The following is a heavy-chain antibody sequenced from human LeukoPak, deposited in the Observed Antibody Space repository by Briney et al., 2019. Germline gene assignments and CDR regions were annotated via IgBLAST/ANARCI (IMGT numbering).Heavy chain of an antibody. V-gene: IGHV1-18*01. CDR1: GYTFTSYG. CDR3: ARLVGWLQSGRDP. J-gene: IGHJ5*02. CDR2: ISAYNGNT. D-gene: IGHD5-24*01. Sequence: GASVKLSCKASGYTFTSYGISWVRHAPGQGLEWMGWISAYNGNTNYAQKIQGRVTMTTDTSTSTAYKELRSLRSDDTAVYYCARLVGWLQSGRDPWGQGTLVTVSS.